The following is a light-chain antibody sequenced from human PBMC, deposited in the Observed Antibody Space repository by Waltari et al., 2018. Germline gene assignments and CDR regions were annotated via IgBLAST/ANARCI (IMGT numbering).Light chain of an antibody. CDR3: LQALQTPYT. J-gene: IGKJ2*01. V-gene: IGKV2-28*01. Sequence: EIVMTQSPRSLPVTPGEPASISCRSSLSLLHSNGYTHLNWYLQKPGQSPQLLIYLVSNRASGVPDRFSGSGSDADSTLKISRVEAEDVGVYYCLQALQTPYTFGQGTKLEIK. CDR2: LVS. CDR1: LSLLHSNGYTH.